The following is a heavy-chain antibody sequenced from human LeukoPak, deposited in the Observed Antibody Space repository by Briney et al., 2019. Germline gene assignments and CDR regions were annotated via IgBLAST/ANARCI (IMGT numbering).Heavy chain of an antibody. CDR2: INHSGST. CDR1: GGSFSGYY. V-gene: IGHV4-34*01. D-gene: IGHD2-8*02. Sequence: SETLSLTCAVYGGSFSGYYWSWIRQPPGKGLEWIGEINHSGSTNYNPSLKSRVTISVDTSKNQFSLKLSSVTAADTAVYYCARGLVPKKAFDIWGQGTMVTVSS. J-gene: IGHJ3*02. CDR3: ARGLVPKKAFDI.